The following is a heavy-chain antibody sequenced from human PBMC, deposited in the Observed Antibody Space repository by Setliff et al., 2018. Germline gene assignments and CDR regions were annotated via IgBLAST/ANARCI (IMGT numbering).Heavy chain of an antibody. D-gene: IGHD3-22*01. V-gene: IGHV4-4*02. J-gene: IGHJ3*02. CDR2: MYHSGNT. CDR3: ARGEPQTYYYDSSGYYLGLAAFDI. Sequence: SETLSLTCALSGGSITDRNWWNWVRQPPGKGLEWIGEMYHSGNTYYNPSLKSRVTISIDKSRNQFSLNLNSVTAADTAVYYCARGEPQTYYYDSSGYYLGLAAFDIWGQGTMVTVSS. CDR1: GGSITDRNW.